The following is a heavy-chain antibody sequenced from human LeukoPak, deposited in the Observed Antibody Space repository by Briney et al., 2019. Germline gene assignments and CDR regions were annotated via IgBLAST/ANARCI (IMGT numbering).Heavy chain of an antibody. V-gene: IGHV1-24*01. CDR2: FDPEDGET. CDR1: GYTLTELS. J-gene: IGHJ4*02. CDR3: TTDYYYDSSGSYYTIDY. Sequence: APVKVSCKVSGYTLTELSMHWVRQAPGKGLEWMGGFDPEDGETFYAQKFQGRVTMTKDTSTDTAYMELSSLRSEDTAVYYCTTDYYYDSSGSYYTIDYWGQGTLVTVSS. D-gene: IGHD3-22*01.